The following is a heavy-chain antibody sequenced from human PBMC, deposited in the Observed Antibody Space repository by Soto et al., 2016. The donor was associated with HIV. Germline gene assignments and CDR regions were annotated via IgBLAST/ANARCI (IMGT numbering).Heavy chain of an antibody. D-gene: IGHD3-3*02. J-gene: IGHJ4*02. Sequence: EVQLVESGGGLVQPGGSLRLSCAASGFTFSNSWMHWVRQAPGEGLVWLSRINSDGSATAYADSVQGQFTISKDNTKNTLDLQMSSLRADDTGVYYCARDLSDWGQGTLVTVSS. CDR2: INSDGSAT. CDR3: ARDLSD. CDR1: GFTFSNSW. V-gene: IGHV3-74*01.